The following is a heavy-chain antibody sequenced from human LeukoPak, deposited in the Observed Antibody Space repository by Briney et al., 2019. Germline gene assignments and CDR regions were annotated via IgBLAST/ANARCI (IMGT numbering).Heavy chain of an antibody. Sequence: SVKVSCKASGGTFSSYAISWVRQAPGQGLEWMGGIIPIFGTANYAQKFQGRVTITTDASTSTAYMELSSLRSEDTAVYYCALTWEILRGAIDIWGQGTMVTVSS. V-gene: IGHV1-69*05. J-gene: IGHJ3*02. CDR3: ALTWEILRGAIDI. CDR2: IIPIFGTA. D-gene: IGHD1-26*01. CDR1: GGTFSSYA.